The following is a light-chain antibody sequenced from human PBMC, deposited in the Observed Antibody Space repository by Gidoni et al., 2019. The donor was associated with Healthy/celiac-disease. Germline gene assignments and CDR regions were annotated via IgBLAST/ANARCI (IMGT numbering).Light chain of an antibody. CDR1: QSVSISN. Sequence: EIVFTQSPGTLSLSPGERATLSCRASQSVSISNLAWYQQKPGQPPRLPIYGAYSRATGIPDRFSGSGSGTDFTLTISRLGPEDFAVYYCQQYGSSPPSHTFXXXTKLEIK. J-gene: IGKJ2*01. V-gene: IGKV3-20*01. CDR2: GAY. CDR3: QQYGSSPPSHT.